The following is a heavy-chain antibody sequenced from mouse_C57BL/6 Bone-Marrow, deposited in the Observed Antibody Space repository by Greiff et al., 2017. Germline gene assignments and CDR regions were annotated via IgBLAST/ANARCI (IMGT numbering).Heavy chain of an antibody. D-gene: IGHD1-1*01. CDR2: LRPSDSYT. V-gene: IGHV1-69*01. Sequence: QVQLQQPGAELVMPGASVKLSCKASGYTFTSYWMPWVQQSPGQGLEWIGELRPSDSYTNYNQTFKGKSTLPVDKSSSAAYMQLSRLTSEDSAVYYCARGTTPYYSDYWGQGTTLTVAS. CDR3: ARGTTPYYSDY. J-gene: IGHJ2*01. CDR1: GYTFTSYW.